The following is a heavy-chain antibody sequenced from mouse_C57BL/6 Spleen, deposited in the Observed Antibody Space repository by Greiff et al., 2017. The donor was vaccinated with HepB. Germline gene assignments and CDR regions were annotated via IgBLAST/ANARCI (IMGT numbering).Heavy chain of an antibody. CDR2: IHPNSGSN. Sequence: VQLQQSGAELVKPGASVKLSCKASGYTFTSYWMHWVKQRPGQGLEWIGMIHPNSGSNNYNEKFKSKATLTVDKSSSTAYIQLSILTYEDSAVYYCARREYYYYAMDYWCQVTSVTVSS. CDR1: GYTFTSYW. J-gene: IGHJ4*01. D-gene: IGHD2-10*02. CDR3: ARREYYYYAMDY. V-gene: IGHV1-64*01.